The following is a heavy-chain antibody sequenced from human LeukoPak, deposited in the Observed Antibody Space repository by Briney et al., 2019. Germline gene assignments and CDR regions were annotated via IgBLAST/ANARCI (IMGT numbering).Heavy chain of an antibody. J-gene: IGHJ4*02. CDR2: IYYSGST. D-gene: IGHD6-19*01. CDR3: ARGMYSSGPPDRFDY. CDR1: GGSISSYY. Sequence: SETLSLTCTVSGGSISSYYWSWIRQPPGKGLEWIGYIYYSGSTNYNPSLKSRVPIPVDTSKNQFSLKLSSVTAADTAVYYCARGMYSSGPPDRFDYWGQGTLVTVSS. V-gene: IGHV4-59*08.